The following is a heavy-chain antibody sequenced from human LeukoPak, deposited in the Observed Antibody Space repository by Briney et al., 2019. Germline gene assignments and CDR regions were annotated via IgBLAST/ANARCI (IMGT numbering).Heavy chain of an antibody. CDR3: ARGGDSTGYYYYYYYMDV. V-gene: IGHV4-61*02. J-gene: IGHJ6*03. D-gene: IGHD4-17*01. Sequence: SQTLSLTCTVSGGSISSGSYYWSWIRQPAGKGLEWIGRIYTSGSTNYNPSLKSRVTISVDTSKNQFSLKLSSVTAADTAVYYCARGGDSTGYYYYYYYMDVWGKGTTVTISS. CDR2: IYTSGST. CDR1: GGSISSGSYY.